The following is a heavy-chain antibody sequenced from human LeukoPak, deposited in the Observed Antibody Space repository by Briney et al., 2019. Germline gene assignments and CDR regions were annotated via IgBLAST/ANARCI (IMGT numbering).Heavy chain of an antibody. J-gene: IGHJ4*02. CDR2: IYYSGST. CDR1: GGSISSSSYY. D-gene: IGHD2-21*02. CDR3: ASRFIEYCGGDCYEDRYFDY. V-gene: IGHV4-39*01. Sequence: KTSETLSLTCTVSGGSISSSSYYWGWIRQPPGKGLEWIVSIYYSGSTYYNPSLKSRVTISVDTSKNQFSLKLSSVTAADTAVYYCASRFIEYCGGDCYEDRYFDYWGQGTLVTVSS.